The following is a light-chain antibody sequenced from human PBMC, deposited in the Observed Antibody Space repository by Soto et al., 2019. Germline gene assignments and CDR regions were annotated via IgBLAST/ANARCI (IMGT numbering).Light chain of an antibody. V-gene: IGKV3-15*01. Sequence: EIVLTQSPATLSLSPGERASLSCRASRSFASNLAWYQQKPGQAPRLLIYGASTRATGIPARFSGSGSGTEFTLTISSLQSEDFAVYYCQQYNNWPPWTFGQGTKVDIK. CDR3: QQYNNWPPWT. CDR1: RSFASN. CDR2: GAS. J-gene: IGKJ1*01.